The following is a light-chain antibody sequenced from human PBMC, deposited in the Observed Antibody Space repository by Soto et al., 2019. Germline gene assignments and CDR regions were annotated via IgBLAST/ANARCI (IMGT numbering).Light chain of an antibody. CDR3: SSYASSSTLYV. V-gene: IGLV2-14*03. J-gene: IGLJ1*01. CDR1: SSHVGGYNY. Sequence: QSALTQPASVSGSPGQSITISCTGTSSHVGGYNYVSWYQQHPGKAPKLMIYHVSNRPSGVSNRFSGSKSGNTASLTISGLQAEDEADYYCSSYASSSTLYVFGAGTKVTVL. CDR2: HVS.